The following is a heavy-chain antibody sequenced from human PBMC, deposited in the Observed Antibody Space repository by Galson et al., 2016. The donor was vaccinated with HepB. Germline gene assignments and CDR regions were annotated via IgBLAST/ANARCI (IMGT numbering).Heavy chain of an antibody. J-gene: IGHJ4*02. CDR3: ARDVQFRFDY. CDR1: GYTFTSYY. Sequence: VSCKASGYTFTSYYIHWVRQAPGQGLEWMGMITPTGGSTIYAQKFQGRVPVTRDTSASTVYMDLRSLRSDDTAVYYCARDVQFRFDYWGQGTLVTVSS. D-gene: IGHD4-11*01. CDR2: ITPTGGST. V-gene: IGHV1-46*01.